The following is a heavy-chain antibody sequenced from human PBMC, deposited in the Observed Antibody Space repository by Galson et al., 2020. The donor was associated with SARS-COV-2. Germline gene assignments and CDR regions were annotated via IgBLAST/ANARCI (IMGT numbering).Heavy chain of an antibody. J-gene: IGHJ6*02. CDR1: GYTFATYG. CDR2: ISAYNGNT. Sequence: ASVTVSCRASGYTFATYGISWVRQAPGQGLEWMGWISAYNGNTNYAQKFQDRVSVTTDTSTATAYMELRSLRSDDSAMYYCVRDVYYQNSGSRLDVWGQGTTVTVSS. V-gene: IGHV1-18*01. CDR3: VRDVYYQNSGSRLDV. D-gene: IGHD3-10*01.